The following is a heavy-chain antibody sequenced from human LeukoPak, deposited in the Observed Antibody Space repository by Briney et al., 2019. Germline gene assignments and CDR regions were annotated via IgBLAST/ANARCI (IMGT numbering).Heavy chain of an antibody. Sequence: GGSLRLSCAASGFTFSSYEMNWVRQAPGKGLEWVSYISSSSSAIYYADSVKGRFTISRDNDKNSLYLQMNSLRAEDTAVYYCARDDGRRGWYEAAYFQHWGQGTLVTVSS. J-gene: IGHJ1*01. CDR2: ISSSSSAI. CDR1: GFTFSSYE. CDR3: ARDDGRRGWYEAAYFQH. D-gene: IGHD6-19*01. V-gene: IGHV3-48*03.